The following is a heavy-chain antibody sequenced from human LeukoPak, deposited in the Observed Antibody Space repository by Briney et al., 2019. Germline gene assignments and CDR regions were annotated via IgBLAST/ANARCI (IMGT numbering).Heavy chain of an antibody. J-gene: IGHJ3*02. V-gene: IGHV3-11*01. CDR2: ISSSGSTI. Sequence: PGGSLRLSCAASGFTFSDYYMSWIRQAPGKGLEWVSYISSSGSTIYYADSVKGQFTISRDNAKNSLYLQMNSLRAEDTAVYYCARDRETYCGGDCYSGAFDIWGQGTMVTVSS. CDR3: ARDRETYCGGDCYSGAFDI. CDR1: GFTFSDYY. D-gene: IGHD2-21*01.